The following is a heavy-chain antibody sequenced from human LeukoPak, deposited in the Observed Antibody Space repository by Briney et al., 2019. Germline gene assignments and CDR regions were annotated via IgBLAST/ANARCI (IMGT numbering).Heavy chain of an antibody. CDR1: GFTFSNYA. J-gene: IGHJ3*02. CDR2: FSGSGGST. D-gene: IGHD6-19*01. V-gene: IGHV3-23*01. CDR3: AKDRRYSSDLGAFDI. Sequence: GGSLRLSCAVSGFTFSNYAMSWVRQAPGKGLEWVSGFSGSGGSTYYADSVKGRFTISRDNSKNTLYLQMNSLRAEDTAVYYCAKDRRYSSDLGAFDIWGQGTMVTVSS.